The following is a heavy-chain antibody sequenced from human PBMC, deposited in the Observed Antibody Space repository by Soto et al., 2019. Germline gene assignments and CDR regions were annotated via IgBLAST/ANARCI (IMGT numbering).Heavy chain of an antibody. CDR2: IFYTGST. CDR1: GGSLSSSSDY. V-gene: IGHV4-39*01. Sequence: SETLSLTCTVSGGSLSSSSDYWGWIRQPPGKGLEWIGSIFYTGSTHYNPSLKSRVTIFVDTSKNQFSVQLSSVTAADTAVYYCARQNNWNDKRFDPWGQGTLVT. J-gene: IGHJ5*02. CDR3: ARQNNWNDKRFDP. D-gene: IGHD1-1*01.